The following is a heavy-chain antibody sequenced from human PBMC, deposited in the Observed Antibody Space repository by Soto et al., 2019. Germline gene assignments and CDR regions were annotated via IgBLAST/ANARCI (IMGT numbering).Heavy chain of an antibody. CDR3: ARGLNVYDHSGYYYY. V-gene: IGHV3-23*01. J-gene: IGHJ4*02. D-gene: IGHD3-22*01. Sequence: PGGSLRLSCAASGFTFSSYAMSWVRQAPGKGLEWVSAISGSGGSTYYADSVKGRFTISRDNSKNTLYLQMNSLRAEDTAVYYCARGLNVYDHSGYYYYWGQGTLVTVSS. CDR2: ISGSGGST. CDR1: GFTFSSYA.